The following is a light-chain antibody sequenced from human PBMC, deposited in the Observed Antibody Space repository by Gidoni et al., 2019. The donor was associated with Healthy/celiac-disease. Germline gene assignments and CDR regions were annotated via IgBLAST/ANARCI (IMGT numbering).Light chain of an antibody. CDR3: QQYYSTPLT. J-gene: IGKJ4*01. CDR2: WAS. V-gene: IGKV4-1*01. CDR1: QSVLYSSNNMNY. Sequence: DIVMTQSPDSLAVPLGERATINCKSSQSVLYSSNNMNYLAWYRQKPGQPPKLVIYWASTRESGVPDRFSGSGSGTDFTLTISSLQAEDVAVYYCQQYYSTPLTFGGGTKVEIK.